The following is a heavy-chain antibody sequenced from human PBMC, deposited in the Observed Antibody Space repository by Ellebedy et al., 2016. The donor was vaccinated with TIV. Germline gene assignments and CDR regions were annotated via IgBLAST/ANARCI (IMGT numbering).Heavy chain of an antibody. V-gene: IGHV3-23*01. Sequence: GGPLRLSXAASGFTFSSYAMSWVRQAPGKGLEWVSAISGSGGSTYYADSVKGRFTISRDNSKNTLYLQMNSLRAEDTAVYYCAKDAISSSWLKLADYWGQGTLVTVSS. D-gene: IGHD6-13*01. J-gene: IGHJ4*02. CDR3: AKDAISSSWLKLADY. CDR1: GFTFSSYA. CDR2: ISGSGGST.